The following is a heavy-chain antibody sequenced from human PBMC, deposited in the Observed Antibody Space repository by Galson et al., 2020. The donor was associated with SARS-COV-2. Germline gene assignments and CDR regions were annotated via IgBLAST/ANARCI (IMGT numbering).Heavy chain of an antibody. V-gene: IGHV1-8*01. D-gene: IGHD3-22*01. CDR1: GYTFTSYD. J-gene: IGHJ5*02. CDR2: MNPNSGNT. Sequence: ASVKVSCKASGYTFTSYDINWVRQATGQGLEWMGWMNPNSGNTGYAQKFQGRVTMTRNTSISTAYMELSSLRSEDTAVYYCARGLPHYYDSSGSQFDPWGQGTLVTISS. CDR3: ARGLPHYYDSSGSQFDP.